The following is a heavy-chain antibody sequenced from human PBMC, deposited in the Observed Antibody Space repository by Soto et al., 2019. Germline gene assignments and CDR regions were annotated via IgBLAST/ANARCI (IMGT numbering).Heavy chain of an antibody. V-gene: IGHV1-69*12. J-gene: IGHJ3*01. Sequence: QVQLVQSWAAVKKPGSSVKVACKASGGSFRREAINWVRQAPGQGPEWMGGILPFFGTADYAQKFQGRVTLTAEVSTTTVYMELGSLRFEDTAVDYCASGHEFGGNSDALDVWGQGTMVSVSS. CDR2: ILPFFGTA. CDR1: GGSFRREA. CDR3: ASGHEFGGNSDALDV. D-gene: IGHD2-15*01.